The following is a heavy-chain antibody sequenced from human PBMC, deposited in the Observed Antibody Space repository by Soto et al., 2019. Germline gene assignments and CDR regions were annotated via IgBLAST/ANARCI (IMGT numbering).Heavy chain of an antibody. V-gene: IGHV3-23*01. D-gene: IGHD1-1*01. CDR2: ISGSGDEA. CDR3: AKVGWNNY. J-gene: IGHJ4*02. CDR1: GFTFSRYT. Sequence: EVQLLESGGGLVQPGGSLRLSCAASGFTFSRYTMSWVRQAPGKGLEWVSTISGSGDEAYYADSVKGRLTISRDNSKNTLYLQMNSLGAEDTAVYYCAKVGWNNYWGQGTLVTVSS.